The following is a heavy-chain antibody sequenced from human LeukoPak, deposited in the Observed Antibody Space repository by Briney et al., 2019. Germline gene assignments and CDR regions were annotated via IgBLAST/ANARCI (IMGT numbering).Heavy chain of an antibody. V-gene: IGHV3-23*01. CDR3: AKETGYYDSTGYFWGYFYY. D-gene: IGHD3-22*01. J-gene: IGHJ4*02. CDR2: ISGSGRRSNYA. CDR1: GFALSSYA. Sequence: GGSLRLSCAASGFALSSYAMGWVRQAAGKGLEWVSGISGSGRRSNYADYADSVKGRFTISRDNSNNTLYLQMNSLRAEDTAGYYCAKETGYYDSTGYFWGYFYYWGQGTLATVSS.